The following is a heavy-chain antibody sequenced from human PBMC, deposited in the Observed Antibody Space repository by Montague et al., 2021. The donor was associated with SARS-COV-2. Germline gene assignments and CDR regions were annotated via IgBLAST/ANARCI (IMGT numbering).Heavy chain of an antibody. D-gene: IGHD3-22*01. CDR1: DGSFSDYS. CDR3: ARGRQHINMVVVVVTGGESYFDF. Sequence: SETLSLTCAVYDGSFSDYSWTWIRQPPGKGLEWIGEINHRGSTNYNPSLKSQVTISVDTSKHQFSLKLTSVTAADTAVYYCARGRQHINMVVVVVTGGESYFDFWGQGTLVAVSS. J-gene: IGHJ4*02. V-gene: IGHV4-34*01. CDR2: INHRGST.